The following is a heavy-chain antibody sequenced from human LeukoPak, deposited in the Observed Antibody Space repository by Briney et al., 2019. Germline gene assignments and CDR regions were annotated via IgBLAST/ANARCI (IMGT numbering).Heavy chain of an antibody. J-gene: IGHJ6*03. V-gene: IGHV4-4*07. Sequence: PSETLSLTCTVSGGSISSYYWSWIRQPAGKGLEWIGRIYTSGSTNYNPSLKSRVTMSVDTSKNQFSLKLSSVTAADTAVYYCARDSGVYCSSTSCYRNYYMDVWGKGTTVTVSS. CDR3: ARDSGVYCSSTSCYRNYYMDV. D-gene: IGHD2-2*02. CDR1: GGSISSYY. CDR2: IYTSGST.